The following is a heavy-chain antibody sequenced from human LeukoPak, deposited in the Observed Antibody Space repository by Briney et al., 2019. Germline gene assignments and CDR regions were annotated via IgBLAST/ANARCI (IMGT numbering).Heavy chain of an antibody. CDR1: GFTFSSYA. J-gene: IGHJ6*03. D-gene: IGHD1-7*01. Sequence: GGSLRLSCAASGFTFSSYAMSWVRQAPGKGLEWVSAVSGSAGSTYYADSVKGRFTISRDNSKNTLYLQMNSLRAEDTAVYYCAVSFYYYYTDVWGKGTTVTVSS. CDR2: VSGSAGST. V-gene: IGHV3-23*01. CDR3: AVSFYYYYTDV.